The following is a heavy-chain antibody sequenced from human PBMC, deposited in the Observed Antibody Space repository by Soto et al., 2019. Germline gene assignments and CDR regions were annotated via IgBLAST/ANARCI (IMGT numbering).Heavy chain of an antibody. CDR1: GFSLTTHPMG. CDR2: IYWDDDK. Sequence: QITLKESGPTLVEPTETLTLTCSFSGFSLTTHPMGVCWIRQPPGRALEWLAVIYWDDDKRYNPSLRSRLTITKDTSKRQVVLTMTYMEPADTATYYCAHRLGGFTWNDGYLDYWGQGTLVTVSS. D-gene: IGHD1-1*01. J-gene: IGHJ4*02. V-gene: IGHV2-5*02. CDR3: AHRLGGFTWNDGYLDY.